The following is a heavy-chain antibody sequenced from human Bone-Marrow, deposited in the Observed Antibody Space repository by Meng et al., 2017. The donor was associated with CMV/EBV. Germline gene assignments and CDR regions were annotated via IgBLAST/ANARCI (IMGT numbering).Heavy chain of an antibody. CDR1: GFTFSSHW. CDR2: INQDGSQK. V-gene: IGHV3-7*04. Sequence: GESLKISCAASGFTFSSHWMTWVRQAPGKGLEWVANINQDGSQKNYVDSVKGRFTISRDNAKNSLFLQMNSLRAEDTAVYYCARVAAAGRGMAVWGPGPTVTVSS. D-gene: IGHD6-13*01. J-gene: IGHJ6*02. CDR3: ARVAAAGRGMAV.